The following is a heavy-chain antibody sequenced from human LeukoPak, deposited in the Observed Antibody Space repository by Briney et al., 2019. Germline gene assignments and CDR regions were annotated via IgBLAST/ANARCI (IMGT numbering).Heavy chain of an antibody. CDR1: GGSISSSSYY. CDR2: IYYSGST. J-gene: IGHJ3*01. Sequence: SETLSLTCTVSGGSISSSSYYWGWIRQPPGKGLEWIGSIYYSGSTYYNPSLKSRVTISVDTSKNQFALKLSSVTAADTAVYYCAHFRGGTFDFWGQGTMVTVSA. D-gene: IGHD3-16*01. CDR3: AHFRGGTFDF. V-gene: IGHV4-39*01.